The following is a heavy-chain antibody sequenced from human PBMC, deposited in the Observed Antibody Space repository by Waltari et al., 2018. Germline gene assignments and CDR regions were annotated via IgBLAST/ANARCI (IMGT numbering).Heavy chain of an antibody. J-gene: IGHJ6*02. Sequence: QVQLVQSGAEVKKPGSSVKVSCKASGGTFSRYALSWVRQAPGQGLEWMGRIIPIFGTASDAQKFQGRVTITADKSTSTAYMELSSRRAEDTAVYYCARASTVSYGMDVWGQGTTVTVSS. CDR1: GGTFSRYA. CDR3: ARASTVSYGMDV. CDR2: IIPIFGTA. V-gene: IGHV1-69*08. D-gene: IGHD4-17*01.